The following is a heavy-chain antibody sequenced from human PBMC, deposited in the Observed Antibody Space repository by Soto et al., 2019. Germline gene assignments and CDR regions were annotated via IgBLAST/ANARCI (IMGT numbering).Heavy chain of an antibody. Sequence: PGESLKISCKGSGSSFTSYWIGWVRQMPGKGLEWMGIIYPGDSDTRYSPSFQGQVTISADKSISTAYLQWSSLKASDAAMYYGARHSLFYGYDFWSGYDDGGMDVWGQGTTVTVSS. CDR2: IYPGDSDT. V-gene: IGHV5-51*01. CDR3: ARHSLFYGYDFWSGYDDGGMDV. CDR1: GSSFTSYW. J-gene: IGHJ6*02. D-gene: IGHD3-3*01.